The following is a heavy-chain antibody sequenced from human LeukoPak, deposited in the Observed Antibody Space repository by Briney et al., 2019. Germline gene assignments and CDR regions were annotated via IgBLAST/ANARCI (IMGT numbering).Heavy chain of an antibody. D-gene: IGHD3-10*01. V-gene: IGHV3-48*01. CDR3: ARDVYHGTGSPRLDS. J-gene: IGHJ4*02. Sequence: RRSLRPSCAPSGLIPSEDKTHWVSHVPGNGREWISYISGIGNTIYYAASVKGRFTIPTDHAKHSLYLQMNSLRVEDAAVVYCARDVYHGTGSPRLDSWGQGTLVTVSS. CDR1: GLIPSEDK. CDR2: ISGIGNTI.